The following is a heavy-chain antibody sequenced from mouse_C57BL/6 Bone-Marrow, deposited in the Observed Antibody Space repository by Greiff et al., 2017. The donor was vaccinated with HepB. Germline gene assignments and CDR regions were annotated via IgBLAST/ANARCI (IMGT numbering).Heavy chain of an antibody. CDR1: GFTFSSYA. V-gene: IGHV5-4*03. D-gene: IGHD1-1*01. CDR3: ARGKNYGSSYWYFDV. CDR2: ISDGGSYT. J-gene: IGHJ1*03. Sequence: EVKLMESGGGLVKPGGSLKLSCAASGFTFSSYAMSWVRQTPEKRLEWVATISDGGSYTYYPDNVKGRFTISRDNAKNNLYLQMSHLKSEDTAMYYCARGKNYGSSYWYFDVWGTGTTVTVSS.